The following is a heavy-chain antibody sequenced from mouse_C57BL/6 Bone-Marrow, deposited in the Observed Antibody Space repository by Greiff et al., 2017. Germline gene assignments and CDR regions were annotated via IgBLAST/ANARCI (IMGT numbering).Heavy chain of an antibody. D-gene: IGHD2-3*01. Sequence: EVQLQQSGAELVRPGASVKLSCTASGFNIRDYYMHWVKQRPEQGLEWIGRIDPEDGDTEYAPKFQGKATMTADTSSNTAYLQLSSLTSEDTAVYYCTTLDGYYFYAMDYWGQGTSVTVSS. CDR1: GFNIRDYY. CDR3: TTLDGYYFYAMDY. CDR2: IDPEDGDT. J-gene: IGHJ4*01. V-gene: IGHV14-1*01.